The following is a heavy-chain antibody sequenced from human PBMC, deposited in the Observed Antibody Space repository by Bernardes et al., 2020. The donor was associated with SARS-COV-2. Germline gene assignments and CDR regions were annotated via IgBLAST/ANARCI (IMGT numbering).Heavy chain of an antibody. D-gene: IGHD3-3*01. J-gene: IGHJ6*03. CDR2: ISAYNGVT. CDR1: GYTFTSYG. V-gene: IGHV1-18*01. Sequence: ASVKVSCKASGYTFTSYGIGWVRLAPGQGLEWMGWISAYNGVTNYAQKFQGRVTMTTDTSTTTAFLELRGLRYDDTAVYYCARQLLEWSSRGNYYSHYYMDVWGKGTTVTVSS. CDR3: ARQLLEWSSRGNYYSHYYMDV.